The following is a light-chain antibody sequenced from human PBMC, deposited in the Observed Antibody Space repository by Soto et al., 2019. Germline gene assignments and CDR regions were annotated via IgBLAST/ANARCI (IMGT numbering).Light chain of an antibody. CDR3: QQYDGWPET. V-gene: IGKV3-15*01. Sequence: EKVMTQSPATLSVSPGERATLSCRASQSVSSYLAWYQQKPGQAPTLLIYDASTRATGVPARFSGSGSGTEFTLTISSLQSEDLAVYYCQQYDGWPETFGQGTKVEIK. CDR2: DAS. J-gene: IGKJ1*01. CDR1: QSVSSY.